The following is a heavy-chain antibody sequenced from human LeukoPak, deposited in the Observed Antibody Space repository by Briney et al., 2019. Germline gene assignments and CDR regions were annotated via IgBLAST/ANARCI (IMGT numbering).Heavy chain of an antibody. Sequence: PGGSLRLSCAASGFTFSSYYLTWVRQAPGKGLEWVSAISGSGGTIYYADSVKGRFTISRDNSKNTLYLQMNSLRAEDTAVYYCAKDLAGSGSYSFDYWGQGTLVTVSS. V-gene: IGHV3-23*01. CDR1: GFTFSSYY. D-gene: IGHD1-26*01. CDR3: AKDLAGSGSYSFDY. CDR2: ISGSGGTI. J-gene: IGHJ4*02.